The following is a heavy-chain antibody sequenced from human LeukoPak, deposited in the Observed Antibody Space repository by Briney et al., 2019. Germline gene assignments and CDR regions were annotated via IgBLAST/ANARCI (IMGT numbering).Heavy chain of an antibody. J-gene: IGHJ4*02. CDR1: GYTFTGYY. D-gene: IGHD4-11*01. CDR3: AAAGMTTVKTFDY. Sequence: ASVKVSCKASGYTFTGYYMHWVRQAPGQGLEWMGWINPNSGGTNYAQKFQERVTITRDMSTSTAYMELSSLRSEDTAVYYCAAAGMTTVKTFDYWGQGTLVTVSS. V-gene: IGHV1-2*02. CDR2: INPNSGGT.